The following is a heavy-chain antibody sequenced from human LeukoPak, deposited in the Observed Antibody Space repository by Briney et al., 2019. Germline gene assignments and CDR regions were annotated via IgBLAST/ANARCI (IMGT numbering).Heavy chain of an antibody. J-gene: IGHJ3*02. Sequence: GGSLRLSCAVSGFTFSSCSMNWVRQAPGKGLEWVSYISSSSTTMYYADSVKGRFAISRDNAKNSLYLQMNSLRDGDTAVYYCAWEGYGSHAFDIWGQGTMVTVSS. CDR2: ISSSSTTM. CDR1: GFTFSSCS. V-gene: IGHV3-48*02. CDR3: AWEGYGSHAFDI. D-gene: IGHD3-10*01.